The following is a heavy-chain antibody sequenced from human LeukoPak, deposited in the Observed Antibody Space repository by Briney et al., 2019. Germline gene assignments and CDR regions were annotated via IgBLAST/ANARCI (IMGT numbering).Heavy chain of an antibody. Sequence: GGSLRLSCAASGFTVSSNYMSWVRQAPGKGLEWVSAISGPGGAPFYADSVKGRFTISRDNSNNMLYLQMNSLRVDDTALYYCAINPGDYDDFDYWGQGTLVTVSS. D-gene: IGHD4-17*01. CDR3: AINPGDYDDFDY. CDR2: ISGPGGAP. J-gene: IGHJ4*02. CDR1: GFTVSSNY. V-gene: IGHV3-23*01.